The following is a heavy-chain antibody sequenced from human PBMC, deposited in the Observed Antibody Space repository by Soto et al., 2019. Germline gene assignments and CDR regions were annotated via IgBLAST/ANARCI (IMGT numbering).Heavy chain of an antibody. CDR1: GYTFTSYG. CDR3: ARGLHNWNDPSDAFDI. V-gene: IGHV1-18*01. CDR2: ISAYNGNT. J-gene: IGHJ3*02. D-gene: IGHD1-20*01. Sequence: RASVKVSCKASGYTFTSYGISWVRQAPGQGLEWMGWISAYNGNTNYAQKLQGRVTMTTDTSTSTAYMELRSLRSDDTAVYYCARGLHNWNDPSDAFDIWGQGTMVTVSS.